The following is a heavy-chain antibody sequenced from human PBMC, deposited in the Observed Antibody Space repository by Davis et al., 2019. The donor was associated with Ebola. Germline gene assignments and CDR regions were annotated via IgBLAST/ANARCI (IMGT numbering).Heavy chain of an antibody. CDR3: ASRQAAPDRGPWFDP. CDR2: IYYSGST. CDR1: GGSISSSSYC. D-gene: IGHD6-13*01. V-gene: IGHV4-39*01. Sequence: MPSETLSLTCTVSGGSISSSSYCWGWIRQPPGKGLEWIGSIYYSGSTYYNPSLKSRVTISVDTSKNQFSLKLSSVTAADTAVYYCASRQAAPDRGPWFDPWGQGTLVTVSS. J-gene: IGHJ5*02.